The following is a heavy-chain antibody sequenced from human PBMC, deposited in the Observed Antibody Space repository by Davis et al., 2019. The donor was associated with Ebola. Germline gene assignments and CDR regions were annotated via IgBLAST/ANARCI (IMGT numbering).Heavy chain of an antibody. CDR2: IYYRGST. CDR3: ARRGYYYDSSGYSVGAFDI. V-gene: IGHV4-59*08. CDR1: GGSISSYY. Sequence: PSETLSLTCTVSGGSISSYYWSWIRQPPGKGLEWIGYIYYRGSTNYNPSLKSRVTISVDTSKNQFSLKLSSVTAADTAVYYCARRGYYYDSSGYSVGAFDIWGQGTMVTVSS. D-gene: IGHD3-22*01. J-gene: IGHJ3*02.